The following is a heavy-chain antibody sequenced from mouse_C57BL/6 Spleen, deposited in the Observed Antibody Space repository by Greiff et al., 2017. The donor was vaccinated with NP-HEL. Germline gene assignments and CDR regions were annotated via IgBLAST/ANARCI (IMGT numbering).Heavy chain of an antibody. V-gene: IGHV1-18*01. D-gene: IGHD1-1*01. J-gene: IGHJ1*03. Sequence: EVQLQQSGPELVKPGASVKISCKASGYTFTDYYMDWVKQSPGKSLEWIGDINPNNGGTIYNQKFKGKATLTVDKSSSTAYMQLRSLTSEDTAVFYCARSDYYGSGYDWYFDGWGTGTTVTVSS. CDR1: GYTFTDYY. CDR2: INPNNGGT. CDR3: ARSDYYGSGYDWYFDG.